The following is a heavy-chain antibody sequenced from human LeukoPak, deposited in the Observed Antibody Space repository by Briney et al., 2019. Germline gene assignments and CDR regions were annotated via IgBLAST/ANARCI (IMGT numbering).Heavy chain of an antibody. CDR2: ISGSGGST. Sequence: PGGSLRLSCAASGFTFSSYAMSWVRQAPGKGLEWVSAISGSGGSTYYADSVKGRFTISRDNSKNTLYLQMNSLRAEDTAVYYCARYHKGIVAATHFDYWGQGTLVTVSS. CDR1: GFTFSSYA. D-gene: IGHD1-26*01. J-gene: IGHJ4*02. CDR3: ARYHKGIVAATHFDY. V-gene: IGHV3-23*01.